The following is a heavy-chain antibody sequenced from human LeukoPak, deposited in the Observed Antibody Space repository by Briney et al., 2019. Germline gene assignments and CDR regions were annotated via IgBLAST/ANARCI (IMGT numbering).Heavy chain of an antibody. D-gene: IGHD5-12*01. Sequence: GGSLRLSCAASGFTFSSYAMNWVRQAPGKGLEWVSSIRGSVGTTHYADSVKGRFTISRDISKSTLYLQMNSLRVEDTAVYYCARARSSRDGYIIWGQGTLVTVSS. CDR2: IRGSVGTT. J-gene: IGHJ4*02. CDR3: ARARSSRDGYII. V-gene: IGHV3-23*01. CDR1: GFTFSSYA.